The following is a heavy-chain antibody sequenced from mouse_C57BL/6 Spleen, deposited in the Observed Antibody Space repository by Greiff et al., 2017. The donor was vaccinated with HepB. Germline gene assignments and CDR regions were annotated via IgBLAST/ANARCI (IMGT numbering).Heavy chain of an antibody. CDR2: INPSSGYT. D-gene: IGHD2-4*01. Sequence: VQLVESGAELAKPGASVKLSCKASGYTFTSYWMHWVKQRPGQGLEWIGYINPSSGYTKYNQKFKDKATLTADKSSSTAYMQLSSLTYEDSAVYYCARSDDYDQGAMDYWGQGTSVTVSS. V-gene: IGHV1-7*01. CDR3: ARSDDYDQGAMDY. J-gene: IGHJ4*01. CDR1: GYTFTSYW.